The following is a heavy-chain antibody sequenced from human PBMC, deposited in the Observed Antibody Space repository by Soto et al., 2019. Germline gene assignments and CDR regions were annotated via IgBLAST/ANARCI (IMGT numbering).Heavy chain of an antibody. D-gene: IGHD3-10*01. CDR1: GFTFSGFY. Sequence: GGSLRLSCAAAGFTFSGFYMTLLRQAPGKGLEWVSHISSSSSYTNYADSVKGRFTVSRDNDNNSLYLEMNNLRAEDTAVYFCARDRDTYGHGFFDYWGQGTLVTVSS. J-gene: IGHJ4*02. CDR3: ARDRDTYGHGFFDY. CDR2: ISSSSSYT. V-gene: IGHV3-11*05.